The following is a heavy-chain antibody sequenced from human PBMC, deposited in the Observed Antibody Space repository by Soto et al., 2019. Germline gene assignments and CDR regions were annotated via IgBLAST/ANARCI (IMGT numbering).Heavy chain of an antibody. J-gene: IGHJ3*02. Sequence: SETLSLTCTVSGGSISSGDYYWSWIRQPPGKGLKWIGYIYYSGSTYYNPSLKSRVTISVDTSKNQFSLKLSSVTAADTAVYYCALRPGNYDFWSGPSQDAFDIWGQGTMVTVSS. D-gene: IGHD3-3*01. CDR3: ALRPGNYDFWSGPSQDAFDI. CDR1: GGSISSGDYY. CDR2: IYYSGST. V-gene: IGHV4-30-4*01.